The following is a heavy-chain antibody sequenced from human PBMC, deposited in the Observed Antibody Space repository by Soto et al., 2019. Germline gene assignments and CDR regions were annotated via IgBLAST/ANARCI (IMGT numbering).Heavy chain of an antibody. CDR2: IGTLSDT. J-gene: IGHJ5*02. CDR1: GFAFSTFD. V-gene: IGHV3-13*01. Sequence: GSLRLSCAGSGFAFSTFDIHWVRQAPGKGLEWVSGIGTLSDTFYAASVQGRFTISRQNAKNSVYLQMNSLRAGDTAFYYCARGRSFSYDSTPPPMFDPWGQGTLVTVSS. D-gene: IGHD3-10*01. CDR3: ARGRSFSYDSTPPPMFDP.